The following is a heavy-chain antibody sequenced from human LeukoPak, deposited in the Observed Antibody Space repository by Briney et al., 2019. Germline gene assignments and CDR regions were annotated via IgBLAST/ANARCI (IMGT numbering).Heavy chain of an antibody. Sequence: PSETLSLTCAVYGGSFSGYYWSWIRQPPGKGLEWIGEINHSGSTNYNPSLKSRVTISVDTSKNQFSLKLSSVTAADTAVHYCARVSPQFDPWGQGTLVTVSS. CDR3: ARVSPQFDP. J-gene: IGHJ5*02. CDR1: GGSFSGYY. V-gene: IGHV4-34*01. CDR2: INHSGST.